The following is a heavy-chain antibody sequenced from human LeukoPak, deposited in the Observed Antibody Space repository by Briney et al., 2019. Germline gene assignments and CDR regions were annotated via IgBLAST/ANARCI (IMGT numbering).Heavy chain of an antibody. CDR3: ARDGSSWIAVAGTGGWFDP. CDR1: GGSFSGYY. V-gene: IGHV4-34*01. J-gene: IGHJ5*02. D-gene: IGHD6-19*01. Sequence: SETLSLTCAVYGGSFSGYYWSWIRQPPGKGLEWIGEINHSGSTNYNPSLKSRVTISVDTSKNQFSLKLSSVTAADTAVYYCARDGSSWIAVAGTGGWFDPWGQGTLVTVSS. CDR2: INHSGST.